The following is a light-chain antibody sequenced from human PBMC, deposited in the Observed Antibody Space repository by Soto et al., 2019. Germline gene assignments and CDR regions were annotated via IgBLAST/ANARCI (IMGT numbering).Light chain of an antibody. V-gene: IGLV1-40*01. CDR1: SSNIGAGFD. J-gene: IGLJ2*01. Sequence: QSVLTQPPSVSGAPGQRVTISCTGSSSNIGAGFDVHWYQQLPGTAPKLLMFDNNNRPSGVPDRFSGSKSATSASLAITGLQAEDEAVYYCQSYDSSLRGVVFGGGTKLTVL. CDR2: DNN. CDR3: QSYDSSLRGVV.